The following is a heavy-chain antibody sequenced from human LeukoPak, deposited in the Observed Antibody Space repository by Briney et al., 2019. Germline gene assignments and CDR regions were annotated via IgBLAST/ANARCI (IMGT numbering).Heavy chain of an antibody. Sequence: GRSLRLSCAASGFTFSSYSMNWVRRAPGKGLEWVSSISSSSSYIYYADSVKGRFTISRDNAKNSLYLQMNSLRAEDTAVYYCARDLGDYVWGSYRFYYFDYWGQGTLVTVSS. V-gene: IGHV3-21*01. J-gene: IGHJ4*02. CDR1: GFTFSSYS. CDR2: ISSSSSYI. D-gene: IGHD3-16*02. CDR3: ARDLGDYVWGSYRFYYFDY.